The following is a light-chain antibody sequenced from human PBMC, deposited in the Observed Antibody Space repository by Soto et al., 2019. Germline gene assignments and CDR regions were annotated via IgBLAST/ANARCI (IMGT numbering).Light chain of an antibody. V-gene: IGLV2-14*01. J-gene: IGLJ1*01. Sequence: QSALTQPASVSGSPGQSITISCTGTSSDVGGYNYVSWYQQHPGKAPKLMIYDVSNRASGVSNRFSGSKSGNTASVTISRRRPEGEADYYCSSYTSSSLYVFGTGTKLTVL. CDR3: SSYTSSSLYV. CDR1: SSDVGGYNY. CDR2: DVS.